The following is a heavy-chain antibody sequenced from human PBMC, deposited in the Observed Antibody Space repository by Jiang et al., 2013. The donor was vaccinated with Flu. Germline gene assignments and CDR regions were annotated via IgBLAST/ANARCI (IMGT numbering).Heavy chain of an antibody. CDR2: ITAGNGDT. D-gene: IGHD3-10*01. CDR3: ASSLGGAPYYYGMGV. Sequence: SGAEVKKPGASVKVPARLLDTPSPPMLCIGCARPPDQRPEWMGWITAGNGDTKYSQKFQGRVTLTRDTSASTVYMELSSLTSEDTAVYYCASSLGGAPYYYGMGVWGKGTTVTVSS. CDR1: DTPSPPML. V-gene: IGHV1-3*01. J-gene: IGHJ6*04.